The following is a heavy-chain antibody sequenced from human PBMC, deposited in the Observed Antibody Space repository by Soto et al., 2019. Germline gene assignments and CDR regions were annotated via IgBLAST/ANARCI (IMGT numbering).Heavy chain of an antibody. CDR1: GGSISSYY. D-gene: IGHD3-10*01. J-gene: IGHJ5*02. Sequence: SETLSLTCTVSGGSISSYYWSWIRQPPGKGLEWIGYIYYSGSTNYNPSLKSRVTISVDTSKNQFSLKLSSVTAADTAVYYCARQPRGWFGELSPNWFDPWGQGTLVTVSS. CDR3: ARQPRGWFGELSPNWFDP. V-gene: IGHV4-59*01. CDR2: IYYSGST.